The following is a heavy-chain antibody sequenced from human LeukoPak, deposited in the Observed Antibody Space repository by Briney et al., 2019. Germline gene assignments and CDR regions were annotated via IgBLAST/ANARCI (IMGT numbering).Heavy chain of an antibody. D-gene: IGHD4-17*01. J-gene: IGHJ4*02. CDR1: GGSISSGSYY. CDR2: IYTSGST. Sequence: PSETLSLTCTVSGGSISSGSYYWSWIRQPAGKGLEWIGRIYTSGSTNYNPSLKSRVTISVDTSKNQFSLKLSSVTAADTAVYYCARDLSYGDYHYYFDYWGQGTLVTVSS. V-gene: IGHV4-61*02. CDR3: ARDLSYGDYHYYFDY.